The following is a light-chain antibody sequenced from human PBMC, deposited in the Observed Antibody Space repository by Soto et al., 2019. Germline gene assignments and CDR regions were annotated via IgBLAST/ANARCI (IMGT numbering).Light chain of an antibody. J-gene: IGKJ2*01. CDR2: AAS. CDR3: QQLNSYPPT. Sequence: IQLTQSPSSLSASVGDRVTVTCRASQGISSYLAWYQQHPGKAPKLLIYAASTLQRGVSSRLSGSGSGTDFTLTFSSLQPEDFASYYCQQLNSYPPTFGQGSQLEIK. V-gene: IGKV1-9*01. CDR1: QGISSY.